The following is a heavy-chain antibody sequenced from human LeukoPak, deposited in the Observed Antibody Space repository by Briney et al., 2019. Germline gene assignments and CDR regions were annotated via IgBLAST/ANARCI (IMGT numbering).Heavy chain of an antibody. Sequence: PGGSLRLSCAASGFTISGYWMNWVRQAPGKGLEWVANTKEDGSEKYYVDSVKGRFTISRDNAKNSLYLQMNSLRAEDTAVYYCARGVGEQWLVNWFDPWGQGTLVTVSS. D-gene: IGHD6-19*01. CDR3: ARGVGEQWLVNWFDP. V-gene: IGHV3-7*01. CDR1: GFTISGYW. CDR2: TKEDGSEK. J-gene: IGHJ5*02.